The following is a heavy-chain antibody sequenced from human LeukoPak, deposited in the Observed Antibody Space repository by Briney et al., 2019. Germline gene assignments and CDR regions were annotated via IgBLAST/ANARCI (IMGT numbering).Heavy chain of an antibody. D-gene: IGHD3-22*01. V-gene: IGHV3-33*01. CDR2: IWYDGTNK. CDR1: GFTFSSYG. Sequence: PGRSLRLSCVASGFTFSSYGMHWVRQAPGKGLEWVAVIWYDGTNKYYADFVKGRFTISRDSSKNTLYLQMNSLRAEDTAVCYCARAAYDNSGYLTLWGQGTLVTVSS. CDR3: ARAAYDNSGYLTL. J-gene: IGHJ4*02.